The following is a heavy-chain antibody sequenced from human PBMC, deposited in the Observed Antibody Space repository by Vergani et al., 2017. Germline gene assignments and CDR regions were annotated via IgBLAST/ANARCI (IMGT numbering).Heavy chain of an antibody. CDR3: AGHSGPELPDY. D-gene: IGHD4-23*01. Sequence: EVQLVQSGAEVKKPGESLTIPCKGSGYSFTSYWISWVRQTPGKGLEWMGRTDPSDSYTNYSPSFQGHVTISTDKSVSTAHLQWNSLKASDTAIYYCAGHSGPELPDYWGQGTLVTVSS. CDR1: GYSFTSYW. J-gene: IGHJ4*02. CDR2: TDPSDSYT. V-gene: IGHV5-10-1*03.